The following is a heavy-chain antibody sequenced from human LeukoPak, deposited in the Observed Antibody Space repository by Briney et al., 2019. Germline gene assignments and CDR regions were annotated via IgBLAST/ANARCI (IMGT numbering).Heavy chain of an antibody. Sequence: ASVKVSCKASGDTLTSTAISWVRQAPGQGLEWMAWISVYNLHTYYAQNFQGRVTVTSDTSTSTAYMELRSLRSDDTAVYYCATGGSYRDYYYYMDVWGKGTTVTVSS. CDR2: ISVYNLHT. CDR3: ATGGSYRDYYYYMDV. D-gene: IGHD1-26*01. CDR1: GDTLTSTA. J-gene: IGHJ6*03. V-gene: IGHV1-18*01.